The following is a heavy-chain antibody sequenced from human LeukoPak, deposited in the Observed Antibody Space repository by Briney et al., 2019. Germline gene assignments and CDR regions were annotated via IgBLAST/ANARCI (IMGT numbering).Heavy chain of an antibody. D-gene: IGHD5-18*01. CDR2: INPNSGGT. J-gene: IGHJ4*02. CDR1: GYTFTGYY. Sequence: ASVRVSCKASGYTFTGYYMHWVRQAPGQGLEWMGWINPNSGGTNYAQKFQGWVTMTRDTSISTAYMELSRLRSDDTAVYYCARESRGYSYGLVDYWGQGTLVTVSS. V-gene: IGHV1-2*04. CDR3: ARESRGYSYGLVDY.